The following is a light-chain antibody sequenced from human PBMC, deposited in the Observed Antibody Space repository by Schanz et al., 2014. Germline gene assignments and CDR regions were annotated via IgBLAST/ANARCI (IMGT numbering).Light chain of an antibody. J-gene: IGLJ2*01. V-gene: IGLV2-8*01. Sequence: QSALTQPPSASGSPGQSVTISCTGTSSDVGGYNYVSWYQQHPGKAPKLMIYEVSKRPSGVPIRFSGSKSGNTASLTVSGLQADDEAEYYCSSYVVTNTLVFGGGTKLTVL. CDR1: SSDVGGYNY. CDR2: EVS. CDR3: SSYVVTNTLV.